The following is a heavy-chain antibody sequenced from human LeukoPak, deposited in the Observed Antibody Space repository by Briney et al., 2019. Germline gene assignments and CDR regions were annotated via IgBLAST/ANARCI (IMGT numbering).Heavy chain of an antibody. CDR1: GFTFSTFA. CDR3: AREVGALDY. V-gene: IGHV3-23*01. D-gene: IGHD1-26*01. J-gene: IGHJ4*02. CDR2: ISDSGDST. Sequence: GESLRLSXAASGFTFSTFAVSWVRQAPGKGLEWVSIISDSGDSTYYADSVKGRFTTSRDNSKNTLYLQMNSLRAEDTAVYYCAREVGALDYWGQGTLVTVSS.